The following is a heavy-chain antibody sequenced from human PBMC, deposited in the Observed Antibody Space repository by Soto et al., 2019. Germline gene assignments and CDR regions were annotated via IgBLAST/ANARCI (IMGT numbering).Heavy chain of an antibody. D-gene: IGHD3-10*01. CDR2: INHSGST. CDR1: GGSFSGYY. V-gene: IGHV4-34*01. CDR3: ATGRGVRGVIITTYYYYGLDV. J-gene: IGHJ6*02. Sequence: SETLSLTCAVYGGSFSGYYWSWIRQPPGKGLGWIGEINHSGSTNYNPSLKSRVTISVDTSKNQFSLKLSSVSAADTAVYYCATGRGVRGVIITTYYYYGLDVWGQGTTVTVSS.